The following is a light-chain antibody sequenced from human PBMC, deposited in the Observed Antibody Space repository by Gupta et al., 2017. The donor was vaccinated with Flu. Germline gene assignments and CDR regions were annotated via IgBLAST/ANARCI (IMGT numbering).Light chain of an antibody. J-gene: IGLJ7*01. Sequence: RVTISCSGSSSNIGSNYGYWYQQLPGTAPKLRIYRNNQRPSGVPDRFSGSKSGTSASLAISGLRSEDEAEYDCAAWDDSLSGPVCGGGTQLT. CDR1: SSNIGSNY. CDR2: RNN. V-gene: IGLV1-47*01. CDR3: AAWDDSLSGPV.